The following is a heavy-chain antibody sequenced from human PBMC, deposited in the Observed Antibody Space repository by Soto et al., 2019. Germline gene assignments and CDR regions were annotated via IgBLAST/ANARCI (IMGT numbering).Heavy chain of an antibody. Sequence: EVQLVESGGGLVQPGGSLRLSCEASGFTFRNYDMHWVRQGTGKGLEWVSGISAAGDPDYADSVEGRFTISRENAQSSFFLQMNSLSVGATAVYYCARTGRDFYGLDVWGQGTTVIVSS. CDR1: GFTFRNYD. CDR3: ARTGRDFYGLDV. CDR2: ISAAGDP. J-gene: IGHJ6*02. V-gene: IGHV3-13*05. D-gene: IGHD1-1*01.